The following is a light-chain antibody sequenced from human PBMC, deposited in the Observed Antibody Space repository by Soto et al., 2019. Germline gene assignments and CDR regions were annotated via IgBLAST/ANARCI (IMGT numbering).Light chain of an antibody. CDR1: RHITNW. Sequence: DIQMTQSPSSVSASVGDRVTISCRASRHITNWLAWYQQKPGKAPKLLVYTASTLQSGVPSRFSGSGSGTHFTLTISSLQPEDSATYYCHQTFSFPHTFGGGTKVEIK. CDR3: HQTFSFPHT. J-gene: IGKJ4*01. V-gene: IGKV1-12*01. CDR2: TAS.